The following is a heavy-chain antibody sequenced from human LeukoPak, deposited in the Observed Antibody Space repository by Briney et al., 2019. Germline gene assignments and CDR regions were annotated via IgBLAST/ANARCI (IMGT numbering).Heavy chain of an antibody. CDR1: GGSISSYY. CDR2: IYYSGST. J-gene: IGHJ3*02. Sequence: SETLSLTCTVSGGSISSYYWSWIRQPPGKGLEWIGYIYYSGSTNYNPSLKSRVTISVDTSKNQFSLKLSSVTAADTAVYYCAGIVVVPAATPRDAFDIWGQGTMATVSS. CDR3: AGIVVVPAATPRDAFDI. V-gene: IGHV4-59*01. D-gene: IGHD2-2*01.